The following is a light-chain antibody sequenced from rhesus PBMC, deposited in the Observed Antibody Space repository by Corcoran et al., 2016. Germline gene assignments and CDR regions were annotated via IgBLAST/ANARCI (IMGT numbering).Light chain of an antibody. Sequence: DIQMTQSPSPLSASVGDIVTFTRRASQGICKYLAWYQQKPGKAPKPLIYYASNLESGVPSRLSGDGSRTDFTLTIGSLQTSEFATYYCQQQNSYPHTFSPETKLDIK. CDR2: YAS. CDR1: QGICKY. J-gene: IGKJ3*01. CDR3: QQQNSYPHT. V-gene: IGKV1S3*01.